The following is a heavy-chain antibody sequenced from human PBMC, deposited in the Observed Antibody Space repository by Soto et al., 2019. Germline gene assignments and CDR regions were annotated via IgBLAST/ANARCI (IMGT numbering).Heavy chain of an antibody. Sequence: QVQLQESGPGLVKPSQTLSLTCTVSGDSISSGAYYWAWIRQHPVKGLEWIGYIYYSGSTHHNPSLKSRDTISIDTSKNQFSLKLSSVTAADTAVYYCARQIAAGSFTYYFDSWGQGTLVTVSS. CDR3: ARQIAAGSFTYYFDS. J-gene: IGHJ4*02. D-gene: IGHD6-13*01. CDR1: GDSISSGAYY. V-gene: IGHV4-31*03. CDR2: IYYSGST.